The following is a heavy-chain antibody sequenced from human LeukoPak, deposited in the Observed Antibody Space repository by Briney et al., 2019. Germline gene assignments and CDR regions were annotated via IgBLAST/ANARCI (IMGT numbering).Heavy chain of an antibody. J-gene: IGHJ4*02. CDR1: GYTFTSYG. D-gene: IGHD3-10*01. CDR2: ISAYNSNT. V-gene: IGHV1-18*01. Sequence: ASVKVSCKASGYTFTSYGISWVRQAPGQWLEWMGWISAYNSNTNYAQKLQGRVTMTTDTSTSTAYMELRSLRSDDTAVYYCARGLDSQFDLWFGEFWGQGTLVTVSS. CDR3: ARGLDSQFDLWFGEF.